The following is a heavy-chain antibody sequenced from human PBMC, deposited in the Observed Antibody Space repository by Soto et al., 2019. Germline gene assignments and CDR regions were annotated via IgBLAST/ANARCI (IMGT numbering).Heavy chain of an antibody. V-gene: IGHV4-59*01. Sequence: TSETLSLTCTVSGGSISSYYWSWIRQPPGKGLEWIGYIYYSGSTNYNPSLKSRVTISVDTSKNQFSLKLSSVTAADTAVYYCARGHYATVTPGYWGQGTLVTVSS. CDR3: ARGHYATVTPGY. J-gene: IGHJ4*02. CDR1: GGSISSYY. D-gene: IGHD4-17*01. CDR2: IYYSGST.